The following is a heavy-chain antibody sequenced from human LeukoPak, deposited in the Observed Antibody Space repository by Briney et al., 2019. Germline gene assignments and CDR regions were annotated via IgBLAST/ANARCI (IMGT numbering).Heavy chain of an antibody. CDR3: ARRRYYMDV. CDR2: IYYSGST. J-gene: IGHJ6*03. Sequence: SETLSLTCTVSGGSISSYYWSWIRQPPGKGLEWIGYIYYSGSTNYNPSLKSRVTISVDTSKNQSSLKLSSVTAADTAVYYCARRRYYMDVWGKGTTVTVSS. V-gene: IGHV4-59*01. CDR1: GGSISSYY.